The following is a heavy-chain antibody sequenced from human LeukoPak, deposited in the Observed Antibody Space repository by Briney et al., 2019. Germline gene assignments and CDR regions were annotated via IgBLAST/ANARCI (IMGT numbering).Heavy chain of an antibody. CDR2: ISGSGGST. V-gene: IGHV3-23*01. D-gene: IGHD3-3*01. Sequence: PGGSLRLSCAASGFTFSSYAMSWVRQAPGKGLEWVSAISGSGGSTYYADSVKGRFTISRDNSKNTLYLQMNSLRAEDTAVYYCAKASRGIYDFWSGGRYYGMDVWGQGTTVTASS. J-gene: IGHJ6*02. CDR3: AKASRGIYDFWSGGRYYGMDV. CDR1: GFTFSSYA.